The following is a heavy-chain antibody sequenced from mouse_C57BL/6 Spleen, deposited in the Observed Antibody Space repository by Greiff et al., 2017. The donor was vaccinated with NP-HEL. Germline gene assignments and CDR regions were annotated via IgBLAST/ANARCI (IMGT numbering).Heavy chain of an antibody. D-gene: IGHD1-1*01. CDR2: IYPGSGNT. J-gene: IGHJ2*01. CDR1: GYTFTDYY. V-gene: IGHV1-84*01. CDR3: ARDYGSTPYYFDY. Sequence: VQLVESGPELVKPGASVKISCKASGYTFTDYYINWVKQRPGQGLEWIGWIYPGSGNTKYTEKFKGKATLTVYTSSSTADMQLSSLTSEDSAVYFCARDYGSTPYYFDYWGQGTTLTVSS.